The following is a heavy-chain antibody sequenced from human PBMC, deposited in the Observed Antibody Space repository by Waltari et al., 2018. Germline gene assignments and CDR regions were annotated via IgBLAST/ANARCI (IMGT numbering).Heavy chain of an antibody. CDR1: GGSFSTQT. J-gene: IGHJ1*01. V-gene: IGHV1-69*01. D-gene: IGHD6-19*01. Sequence: QVQVVQSGAEMRKPGASVRVSCKASGGSFSTQTTMWARQAPGQGLVWMGGIIPVFRTPTYAQNFRGRVTLTAEEAANTVHMDLRSLTSDDTAVYYCASAVTGKEYFPFWGQGTLLTVSS. CDR2: IIPVFRTP. CDR3: ASAVTGKEYFPF.